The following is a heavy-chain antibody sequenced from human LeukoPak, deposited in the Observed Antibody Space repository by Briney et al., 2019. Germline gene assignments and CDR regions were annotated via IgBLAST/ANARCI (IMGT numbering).Heavy chain of an antibody. Sequence: SQTLSLTCTVSGGSISSGSYYWTWIRQPAGKALEWIGRFYTSGNTNYSPSLQSRVTISVDTSKNQFSLKLSSVTAADTAFYYCARGYPFDYWGQGILVTVSS. J-gene: IGHJ4*02. V-gene: IGHV4-61*02. CDR2: FYTSGNT. CDR1: GGSISSGSYY. CDR3: ARGYPFDY. D-gene: IGHD1-14*01.